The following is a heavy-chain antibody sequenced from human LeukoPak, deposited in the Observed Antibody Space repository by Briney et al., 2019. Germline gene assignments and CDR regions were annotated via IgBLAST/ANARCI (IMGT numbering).Heavy chain of an antibody. Sequence: GGSLRLSCAASGFTFSSYGMHWVRQAPGKGLEWVAVIWYDGSNKYYADSVKGRFTISRDNSKNTLYLQMNSLRAEDTAVYYCARDGDYYDSSGYYSDYWGQGTLVTVSS. CDR1: GFTFSSYG. CDR2: IWYDGSNK. D-gene: IGHD3-22*01. J-gene: IGHJ4*02. CDR3: ARDGDYYDSSGYYSDY. V-gene: IGHV3-33*01.